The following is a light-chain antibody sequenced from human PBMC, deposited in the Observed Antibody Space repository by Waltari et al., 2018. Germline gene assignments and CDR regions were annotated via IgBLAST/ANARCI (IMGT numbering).Light chain of an antibody. CDR1: SGSIASNY. Sequence: NFMLTQPHSVSESPGKTVTISCTRSSGSIASNYVQWYQQRPGSAPTTVIYEDNQRPSGCPDRFSGSIDSSSNSASLTISGLKTEDEADYYCQSYDSSNPWVFGGGTKLTVL. V-gene: IGLV6-57*03. CDR2: EDN. J-gene: IGLJ3*02. CDR3: QSYDSSNPWV.